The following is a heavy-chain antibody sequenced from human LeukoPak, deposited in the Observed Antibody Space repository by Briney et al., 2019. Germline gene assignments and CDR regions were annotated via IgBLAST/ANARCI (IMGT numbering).Heavy chain of an antibody. V-gene: IGHV1-69*01. Sequence: SVKVSCKASGGTFSSYAISWVRQAPGQGLEWMGGITPIFGTANYAQKFQGRVTITADESTSTAYMELSSLRSEDTAVYYCASSVGVVVAASVGYYGMDVWGKGTTVTVSS. D-gene: IGHD2-15*01. CDR1: GGTFSSYA. CDR2: ITPIFGTA. CDR3: ASSVGVVVAASVGYYGMDV. J-gene: IGHJ6*04.